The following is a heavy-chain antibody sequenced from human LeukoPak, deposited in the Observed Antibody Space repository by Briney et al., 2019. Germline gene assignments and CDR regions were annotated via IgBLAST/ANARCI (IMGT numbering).Heavy chain of an antibody. J-gene: IGHJ5*02. CDR3: ARGAPVRFDFSSGLTALFDP. CDR1: GGTFSSYA. CDR2: IIPIFGTA. Sequence: ASVKVSCKASGGTFSSYAISWVRQAPGQGLEWMGGIIPIFGTANYAQKFQGRVTITADESTSTAYMELSSLRSEDTAVYFCARGAPVRFDFSSGLTALFDPWGQGTLVPVSS. V-gene: IGHV1-69*13. D-gene: IGHD3-3*01.